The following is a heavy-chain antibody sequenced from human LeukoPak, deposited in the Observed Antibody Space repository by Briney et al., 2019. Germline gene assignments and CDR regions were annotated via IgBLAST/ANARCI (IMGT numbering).Heavy chain of an antibody. CDR1: GYTFTSYG. V-gene: IGHV1-18*01. D-gene: IGHD3-22*01. CDR3: ARAASSCSAAS. CDR2: ISIYNGKI. J-gene: IGHJ5*02. Sequence: GASVKVSCKASGYTFTSYGISWVRQAPGQGLEWMGWISIYNGKINYAQKFQGRVTMTTDTSTSTAYMELRSLRSDDTAVYYCARAASSCSAASWGKGTLVTAS.